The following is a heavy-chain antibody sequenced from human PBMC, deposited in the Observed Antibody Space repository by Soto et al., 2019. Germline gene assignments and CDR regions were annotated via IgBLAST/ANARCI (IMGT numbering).Heavy chain of an antibody. CDR2: INPNSGST. CDR3: ARESNDISGLYGIDY. Sequence: SVKVSCKASGYTFTSYAMHWVRQAPGQRLEWMGWINPNSGSTKYSQKFQGRVTMTRDTSISTAYMELSRLRSDDTAVYYCARESNDISGLYGIDYWGQGPVVTVDS. CDR1: GYTFTSYA. D-gene: IGHD3-22*01. J-gene: IGHJ4*02. V-gene: IGHV1-2*02.